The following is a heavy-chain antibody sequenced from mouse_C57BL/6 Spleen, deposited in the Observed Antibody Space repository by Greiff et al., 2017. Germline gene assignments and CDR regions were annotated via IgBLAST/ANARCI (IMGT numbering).Heavy chain of an antibody. CDR3: ARRGPYAIYGGFAY. CDR1: GYTFTDYD. Sequence: EVQLQQSGPELVKPGASVKMSCKASGYTFTDYDMNWVKQSPGQRLEWIGEINPNNGGTRYNQKFKGKATLTVDTSSSTAYMELRSLTSEDSAVYFCARRGPYAIYGGFAYWGQGTLVTVSA. CDR2: INPNNGGT. J-gene: IGHJ3*01. D-gene: IGHD1-1*01. V-gene: IGHV1-26*01.